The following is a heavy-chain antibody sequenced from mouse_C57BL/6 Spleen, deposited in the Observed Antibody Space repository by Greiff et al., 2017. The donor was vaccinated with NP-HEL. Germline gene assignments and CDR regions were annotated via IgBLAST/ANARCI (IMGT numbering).Heavy chain of an antibody. V-gene: IGHV7-3*01. Sequence: DVMLVESGGGLVQPGGSLSLSCAASGFTFTDYYMSWVRQPPGKALEWVGFIRNKANGYTTEYSASVKGRFTISRDTSQIILYLQMTALRAADSATSYCARYTVVADWYFDVWGTGTTVTVSS. CDR2: IRNKANGYTT. D-gene: IGHD1-1*01. CDR3: ARYTVVADWYFDV. J-gene: IGHJ1*03. CDR1: GFTFTDYY.